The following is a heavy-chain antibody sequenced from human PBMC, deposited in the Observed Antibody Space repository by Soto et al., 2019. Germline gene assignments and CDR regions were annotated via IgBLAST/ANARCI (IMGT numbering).Heavy chain of an antibody. CDR2: IYYSGST. V-gene: IGHV4-31*03. J-gene: IGHJ6*02. CDR1: GGAIDSGGYY. Sequence: PSETLSLTCNVSGGAIDSGGYYWCWIRQHPGKGLEWIGYIYYSGSTYYNPSLKSRVSISIDTSKNQFSLELISVTAADTAVYYCARVGTSYARRGLDVWGRGTTVTVSS. D-gene: IGHD7-27*01. CDR3: ARVGTSYARRGLDV.